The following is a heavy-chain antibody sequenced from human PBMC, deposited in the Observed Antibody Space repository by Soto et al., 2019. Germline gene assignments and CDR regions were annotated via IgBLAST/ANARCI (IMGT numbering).Heavy chain of an antibody. J-gene: IGHJ3*02. CDR1: GFTFSNYG. D-gene: IGHD2-15*01. V-gene: IGHV3-66*01. Sequence: GGSLRLSCEGSGFTFSNYGMAWVRQAPGKGLEWVSVIYSGGSTYYADSVKGRFTISRDNSKNTLYLQMNSLRAEDTAVYYCARDGGYCSGGSCSDDFDIWGQGTMVTVSS. CDR3: ARDGGYCSGGSCSDDFDI. CDR2: IYSGGST.